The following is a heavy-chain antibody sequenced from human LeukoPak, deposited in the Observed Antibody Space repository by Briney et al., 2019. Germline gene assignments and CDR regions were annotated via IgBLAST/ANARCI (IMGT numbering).Heavy chain of an antibody. CDR2: ISSGSTTT. J-gene: IGHJ6*03. CDR1: GFTLSGYG. CDR3: ARGDSGGYQPYYYYYYMDV. V-gene: IGHV3-48*01. D-gene: IGHD3-22*01. Sequence: PGGSLRLSCAASGFTLSGYGINWVRQAPGKGLEWVSYISSGSTTTYYVDSVKGRFTISRDNAKNSLNLQMNSLRAEDTAVYYCARGDSGGYQPYYYYYYMDVWGKGTTVTVSS.